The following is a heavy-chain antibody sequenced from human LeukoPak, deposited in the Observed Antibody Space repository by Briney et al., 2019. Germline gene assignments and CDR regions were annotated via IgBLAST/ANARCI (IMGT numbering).Heavy chain of an antibody. D-gene: IGHD3-10*01. V-gene: IGHV3-9*01. CDR2: ISWNSGGM. J-gene: IGHJ6*02. CDR3: AKARAYGSEQGMDV. Sequence: PGGSLRLSCAASGLTFSSHWMHWVRQAPGKGLEWVSGISWNSGGMGYADSVKGRFTISRDNVKNSLYLQMNSLRAEDTAFYYCAKARAYGSEQGMDVWGQGTTVTVSS. CDR1: GLTFSSHW.